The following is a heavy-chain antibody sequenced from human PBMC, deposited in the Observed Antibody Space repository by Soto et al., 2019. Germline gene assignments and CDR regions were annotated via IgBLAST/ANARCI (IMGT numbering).Heavy chain of an antibody. D-gene: IGHD6-19*01. CDR2: ISYDGSNK. J-gene: IGHJ2*01. CDR3: AKIRSGWNYWYFDL. Sequence: QVQLVESGGGVVQPGRSLRLSCAASEFTFSSYGMHWVRQAPGKGPEWAAAISYDGSNKDYADSVKGRFTISRDNSKNTLYLQMNSLRAEDTAVYYCAKIRSGWNYWYFDLWGRGTLVTVSS. V-gene: IGHV3-30*18. CDR1: EFTFSSYG.